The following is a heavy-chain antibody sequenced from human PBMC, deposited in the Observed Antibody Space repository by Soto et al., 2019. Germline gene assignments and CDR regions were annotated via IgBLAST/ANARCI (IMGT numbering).Heavy chain of an antibody. Sequence: ASVKVSCKASGYTFTSHDINWVRQATGQGLEWMGWMNPNSGNTGYAQKFQGRVTMTRNTSISTAYMELSSLRSEDTAVYYCARTKRGKVVLGVYYYYMEVWGKGTTVTVSS. CDR3: ARTKRGKVVLGVYYYYMEV. CDR1: GYTFTSHD. D-gene: IGHD3-10*01. CDR2: MNPNSGNT. J-gene: IGHJ6*03. V-gene: IGHV1-8*01.